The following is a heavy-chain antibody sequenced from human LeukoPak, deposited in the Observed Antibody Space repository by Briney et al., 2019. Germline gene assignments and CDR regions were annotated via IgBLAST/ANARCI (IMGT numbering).Heavy chain of an antibody. V-gene: IGHV1-69*05. Sequence: SVKVSCKASGGTFSTFSITWVRQAPGQGLEWMGEIIPVFGTANYAQQFQGRVAVATDESTSTAYLELSSLRSEDTAIYYCARVDRYHYYLDVWGKGTTVTVSS. CDR2: IIPVFGTA. CDR1: GGTFSTFS. J-gene: IGHJ6*03. CDR3: ARVDRYHYYLDV.